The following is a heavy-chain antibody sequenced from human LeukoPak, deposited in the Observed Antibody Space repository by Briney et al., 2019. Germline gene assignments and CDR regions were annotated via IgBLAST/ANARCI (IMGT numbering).Heavy chain of an antibody. CDR2: INSDGSST. V-gene: IGHV3-74*01. CDR3: ARDDGWELRYYGMDV. D-gene: IGHD1-26*01. Sequence: GGSLRLSCAASGFTFSSYWMHWVRQAPGKGPVWVSRINSDGSSTSYADSVKGRFTISRDNAKNTLYLQMNSLRAEDTAVYYCARDDGWELRYYGMDVWGQGTTVTVSS. J-gene: IGHJ6*02. CDR1: GFTFSSYW.